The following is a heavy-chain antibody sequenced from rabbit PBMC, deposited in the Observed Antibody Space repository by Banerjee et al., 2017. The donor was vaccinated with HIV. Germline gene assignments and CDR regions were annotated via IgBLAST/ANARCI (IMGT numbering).Heavy chain of an antibody. V-gene: IGHV1S40*01. CDR3: ARGSSIVVAGVPDWLDL. Sequence: QSLEESGGDLVKPGASLTLTCTASGFSFSSSYWICWVRQAPGKGLEWIACIYTGSSGSTYYSSWAKGRFTISKTSSTTVTLQMTSLTAADTATYFCARGSSIVVAGVPDWLDLWGQGTLVTVS. D-gene: IGHD4-1*01. J-gene: IGHJ5*01. CDR1: GFSFSSSYW. CDR2: IYTGSSGST.